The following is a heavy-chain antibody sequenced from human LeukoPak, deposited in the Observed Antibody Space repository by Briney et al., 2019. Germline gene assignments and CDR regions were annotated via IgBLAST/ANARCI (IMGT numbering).Heavy chain of an antibody. CDR1: GFTFSDYF. CDR3: ARSGREATEIDY. V-gene: IGHV3-11*06. D-gene: IGHD1-1*01. J-gene: IGHJ4*02. Sequence: GGSLRLSCAASGFTFSDYFMSWVRQAPGKGLEWLSYINGRGTYIDYAESLKGRITISRDNAQNSLYLQMNSLRVEDTAVYYCARSGREATEIDYWGQGTLVTVSS. CDR2: INGRGTYI.